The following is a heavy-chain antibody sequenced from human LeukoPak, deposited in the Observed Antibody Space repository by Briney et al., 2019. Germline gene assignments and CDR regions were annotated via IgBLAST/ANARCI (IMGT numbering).Heavy chain of an antibody. Sequence: PGGSLRLSCAASGFTFSNYWMHWVRQAPGKGLEWVAAIWPDGSNKYYANSVKGRFTISRDNSKNTLYLQMNSLRGDDTAIYYCARELAAWGQGTLVTVSS. CDR3: ARELAA. J-gene: IGHJ4*02. CDR1: GFTFSNYW. D-gene: IGHD6-13*01. CDR2: IWPDGSNK. V-gene: IGHV3-33*08.